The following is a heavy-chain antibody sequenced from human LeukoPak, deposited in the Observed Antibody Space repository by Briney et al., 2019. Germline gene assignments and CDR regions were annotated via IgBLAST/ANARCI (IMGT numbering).Heavy chain of an antibody. CDR1: GFSFPFYS. V-gene: IGHV3-30*04. J-gene: IGHJ4*02. CDR3: ARWDTMAPIIVRLFDY. CDR2: IGNVGYRK. D-gene: IGHD3-10*02. Sequence: GRSLRPSCATSGFSFPFYSIHWIRHAPGKGLGWVAVIGNVGYRKNYTDSVKARFTLSRDNSKSTVYLDINSLRPEETAGYHCARWDTMAPIIVRLFDYWGLPTLVTVSS.